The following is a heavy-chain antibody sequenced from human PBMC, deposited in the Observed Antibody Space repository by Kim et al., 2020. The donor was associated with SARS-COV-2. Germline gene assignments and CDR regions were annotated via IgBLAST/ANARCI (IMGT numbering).Heavy chain of an antibody. D-gene: IGHD3-10*01. Sequence: GGSLRLSCAASGFTFSNFGMSWVRQAPGKGLERVSGISGGGDKTAYADSVKGRFTISRDNSKNTLYLQMNSLRAEDTAIYYCAKKVPGSFFPFDLWGQGTLVTVSS. CDR1: GFTFSNFG. CDR3: AKKVPGSFFPFDL. CDR2: ISGGGDKT. J-gene: IGHJ4*02. V-gene: IGHV3-23*01.